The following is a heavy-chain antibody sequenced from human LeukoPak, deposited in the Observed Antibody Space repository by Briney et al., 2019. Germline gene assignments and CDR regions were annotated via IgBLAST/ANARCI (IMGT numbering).Heavy chain of an antibody. CDR3: AVDNRDY. D-gene: IGHD2-2*01. J-gene: IGHJ4*02. CDR1: GGSVSSYY. V-gene: IGHV4-4*07. CDR2: IYTSGNT. Sequence: PSETLSLTCTVSGGSVSSYYWSWIRQAAGKGLEWIVRIYTSGNTNYNPSLKSRVTISVDKPKNQFSLKLIAVTAADTGMYYCAVDNRDYWGQGTLVTVSS.